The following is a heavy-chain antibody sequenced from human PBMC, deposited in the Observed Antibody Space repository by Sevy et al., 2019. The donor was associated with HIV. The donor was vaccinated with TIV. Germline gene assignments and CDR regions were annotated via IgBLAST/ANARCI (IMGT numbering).Heavy chain of an antibody. J-gene: IGHJ6*02. CDR2: ISGSDNTK. Sequence: GGSLRLSCAASGFTLSDYYMSWIRQAPGKGLEWVSYISGSDNTKYYAHSVKGRFTISRDNAKNSLYLQMNSLRAEDTAVYYCARDHVKDGDLGDYYYFAMDVWGQGTTVTVSS. V-gene: IGHV3-11*01. CDR1: GFTLSDYY. CDR3: ARDHVKDGDLGDYYYFAMDV. D-gene: IGHD4-17*01.